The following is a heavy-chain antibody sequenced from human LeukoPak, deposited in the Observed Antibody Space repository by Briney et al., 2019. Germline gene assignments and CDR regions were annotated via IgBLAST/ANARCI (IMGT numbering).Heavy chain of an antibody. V-gene: IGHV3-7*02. D-gene: IGHD2/OR15-2a*01. CDR1: GFTFSSYS. J-gene: IGHJ5*02. Sequence: PGGSLRLSCAASGFTFSSYSMNWVRQAPGKGLEWVANVKPDGSDKYYVDSVKGRFTISRDNAKNSVYLQINSLRAEDTAVYYCARILAWGQGTLVTVSS. CDR2: VKPDGSDK. CDR3: ARILA.